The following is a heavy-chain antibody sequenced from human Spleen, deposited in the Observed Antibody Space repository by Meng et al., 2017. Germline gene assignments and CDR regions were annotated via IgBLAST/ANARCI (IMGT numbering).Heavy chain of an antibody. CDR2: INHSGST. V-gene: IGHV4-34*01. CDR3: ARAGGSS. D-gene: IGHD6-13*01. CDR1: GGSFSGYY. J-gene: IGHJ4*02. Sequence: QVQLQQWGAGLLKPSETLSLTCVVSGGSFSGYYWSWIRQPPGKGLEWIGEINHSGSTNYNPPLKSRVTISVDTSKNQFSLKLSSVTAADTAVYYCARAGGSSWGQGTLVTVSS.